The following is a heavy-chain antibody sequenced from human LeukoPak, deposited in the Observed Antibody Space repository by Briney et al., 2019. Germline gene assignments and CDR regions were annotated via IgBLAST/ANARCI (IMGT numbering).Heavy chain of an antibody. D-gene: IGHD1-26*01. J-gene: IGHJ3*02. CDR1: GITVNSNY. CDR3: ASKDSGSYYRDAFDI. Sequence: GGSLRLSCVGSGITVNSNYMSWVRQAPGKGLEWVSVIYSGGSTYYADSVKGRFTISRDNSKNTLYLQMNSLRAEDTAVYYCASKDSGSYYRDAFDIWGQGTMVTVSS. CDR2: IYSGGST. V-gene: IGHV3-66*01.